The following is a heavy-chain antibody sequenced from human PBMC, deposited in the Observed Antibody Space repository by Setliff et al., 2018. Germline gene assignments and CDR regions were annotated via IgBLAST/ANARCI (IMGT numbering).Heavy chain of an antibody. J-gene: IGHJ3*02. CDR1: GGSISSGGYY. Sequence: SETLSLTCTVSGGSISSGGYYWSWIRQHPGKGLEWIGYIYYSGNTYYNPSLKSRVTISVDTSKNQFSLKLRSVTAADTAVYYCARVPRFTDTRNAFDIWGQATMVTVSS. D-gene: IGHD5-18*01. CDR2: IYYSGNT. V-gene: IGHV4-31*03. CDR3: ARVPRFTDTRNAFDI.